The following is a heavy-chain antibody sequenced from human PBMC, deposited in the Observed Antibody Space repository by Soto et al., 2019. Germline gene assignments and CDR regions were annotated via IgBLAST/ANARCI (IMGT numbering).Heavy chain of an antibody. Sequence: EVQLLESGGGLAQPGGSLRLSCAASGFTFSSYAMSWVRQAPGKGLEWVSSISGSGGSIYYADSVQGRVTISRDSSKTTLKLQMNSLRVEDTAVYYCANRRSSGFSMVRGVDGVDTWGQGAMVTVSS. CDR3: ANRRSSGFSMVRGVDGVDT. J-gene: IGHJ3*02. CDR1: GFTFSSYA. D-gene: IGHD3-10*01. CDR2: ISGSGGSI. V-gene: IGHV3-23*01.